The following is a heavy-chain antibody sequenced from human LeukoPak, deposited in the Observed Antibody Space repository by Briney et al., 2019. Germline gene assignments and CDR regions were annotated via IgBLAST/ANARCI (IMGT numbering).Heavy chain of an antibody. CDR2: ISSSGSTI. CDR3: ARGGPWDLPVGKFDY. Sequence: GGSLRLSCAASGFTVSSTYMNWVRQAPGKGLEWVSYISSSGSTIYYADSVKGRFTISRDNAKNSLYLQMNSLRAEDTAVYYCARGGPWDLPVGKFDYWGQGTLVTVSS. D-gene: IGHD1-26*01. J-gene: IGHJ4*02. V-gene: IGHV3-48*04. CDR1: GFTVSSTY.